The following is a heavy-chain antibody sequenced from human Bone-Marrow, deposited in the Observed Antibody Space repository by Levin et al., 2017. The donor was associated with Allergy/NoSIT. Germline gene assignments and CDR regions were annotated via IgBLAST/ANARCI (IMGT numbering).Heavy chain of an antibody. D-gene: IGHD3-3*01. V-gene: IGHV4-59*01. CDR3: ARVTMGWFDP. CDR1: GGSINDYY. J-gene: IGHJ5*02. Sequence: SETLSLTCTVSGGSINDYYWSWIRQPPGKGLEWIGYIFHSGSTNYNPSLKSRLTISVDMSKRHFSLKLSSVTAADTAVYYCARVTMGWFDPWGQGTLVTVSS. CDR2: IFHSGST.